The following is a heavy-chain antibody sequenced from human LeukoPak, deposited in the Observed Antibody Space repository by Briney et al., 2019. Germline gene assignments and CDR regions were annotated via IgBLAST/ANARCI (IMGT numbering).Heavy chain of an antibody. CDR2: INPNSGAT. J-gene: IGHJ5*02. V-gene: IGHV1-2*02. CDR3: ARDDYYDSSGFPNWFDP. Sequence: ASVKVSCKASGYTFTGYYIYWVRQAPGQGLEWMGWINPNSGATNYAQKFQGRVTKTRDTSISTAYMELSRLRSDDTAVYYCARDDYYDSSGFPNWFDPWAREPWSPSPQ. CDR1: GYTFTGYY. D-gene: IGHD3-22*01.